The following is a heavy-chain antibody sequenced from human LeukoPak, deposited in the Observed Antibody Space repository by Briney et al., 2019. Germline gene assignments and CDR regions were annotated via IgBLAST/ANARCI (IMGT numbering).Heavy chain of an antibody. V-gene: IGHV4-39*01. CDR3: ARLFSFSHTLFDY. D-gene: IGHD2/OR15-2a*01. CDR2: IYYSGST. CDR1: GGSISSSSYY. Sequence: SETLSLTCTVFGGSISSSSYYWGWIRQPPGKGLEWIGSIYYSGSTYYNLSLKSRVTISVDTSKNQFSLKLSSVTAADTAVYYCARLFSFSHTLFDYWGQGTLVTVSS. J-gene: IGHJ4*02.